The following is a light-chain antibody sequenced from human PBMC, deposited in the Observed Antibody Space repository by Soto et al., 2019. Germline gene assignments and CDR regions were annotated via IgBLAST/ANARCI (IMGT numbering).Light chain of an antibody. CDR1: SGDIGDYNY. Sequence: SVLTQPASVSGSPGRSITISCVGTSGDIGDYNYVSWYQQHPGKVPKVIIYDVSNRPSGVSYRFSGTKSGNTASLTVSGLQAEDEADYYCCSYTRSGTLIFGTGTKVPS. V-gene: IGLV2-14*01. CDR2: DVS. CDR3: CSYTRSGTLI. J-gene: IGLJ1*01.